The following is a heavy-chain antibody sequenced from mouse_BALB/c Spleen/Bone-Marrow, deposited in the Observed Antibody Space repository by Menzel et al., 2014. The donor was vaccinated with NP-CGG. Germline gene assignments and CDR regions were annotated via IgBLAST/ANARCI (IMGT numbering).Heavy chain of an antibody. V-gene: IGHV6-6*02. CDR2: IRLKSNNYAT. CDR3: TTGFAY. Sequence: DVKLVESGGGLVQPGGSMKLSCVASGFTFSNYWMNWVRQSPEKGLEWVAEIRLKSNNYATHYAESVKGRFTISRDDSKSSVYLQMNNLRAEYTGIYYCTTGFAYWGQGTLVTVSA. J-gene: IGHJ3*01. CDR1: GFTFSNYW.